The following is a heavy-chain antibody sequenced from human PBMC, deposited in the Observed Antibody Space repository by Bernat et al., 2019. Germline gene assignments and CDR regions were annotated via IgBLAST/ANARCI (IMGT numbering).Heavy chain of an antibody. CDR1: GFTFSNAW. D-gene: IGHD4-17*01. Sequence: EVQLVESGGGLVKPGGSLRLSCAAPGFTFSNAWMSWVRQAPGKGLEWVGRIKSKTDGGTTDYAAPVKGRFTISRDDSKNTLYLQMNSLKTEDTAVYYCTTVLPDDYGDDYWGQGTLVTVSS. V-gene: IGHV3-15*01. J-gene: IGHJ4*02. CDR3: TTVLPDDYGDDY. CDR2: IKSKTDGGTT.